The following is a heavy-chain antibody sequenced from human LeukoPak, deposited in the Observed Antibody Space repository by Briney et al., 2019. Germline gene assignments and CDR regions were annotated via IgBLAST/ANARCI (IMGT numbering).Heavy chain of an antibody. Sequence: ASVKVSCKASGYTFTDYFMHWVRQAPGQGLEWMGWINPNTGGTNYAQRFQGRVTMTRDTSISTAYMEVTRLRSDDTAVYFCARAYCSSTNCYIHWFDPWGQGTLVTVSS. D-gene: IGHD2-2*02. CDR1: GYTFTDYF. CDR3: ARAYCSSTNCYIHWFDP. V-gene: IGHV1-2*02. J-gene: IGHJ5*02. CDR2: INPNTGGT.